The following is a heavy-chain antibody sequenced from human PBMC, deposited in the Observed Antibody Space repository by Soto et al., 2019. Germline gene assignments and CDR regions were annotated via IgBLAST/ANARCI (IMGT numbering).Heavy chain of an antibody. CDR2: VDPRDGST. D-gene: IGHD6-25*01. CDR3: ARVRSSGREFDY. V-gene: IGHV1-46*03. J-gene: IGHJ4*02. Sequence: QVQLVQSGAEMKRPGASVILSCKASGYIFTTYSIHWVRQTAGQGLEWMAKVDPRDGSTGYAQKFRGRVSIALDTYTGKVSMEVSSLTSDDTATYYCARVRSSGREFDYWGQGTQVTVSS. CDR1: GYIFTTYS.